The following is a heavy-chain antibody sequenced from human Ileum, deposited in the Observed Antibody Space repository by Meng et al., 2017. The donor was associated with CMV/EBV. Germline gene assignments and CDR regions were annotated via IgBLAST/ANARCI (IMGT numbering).Heavy chain of an antibody. J-gene: IGHJ4*02. CDR3: ARDQGVCTY. CDR1: RFTCSASW. D-gene: IGHD3-10*01. V-gene: IGHV3-21*01. Sequence: GQGVVWVGDLLEPAGSLSVSCAASRFTCSASWMMVIRQGPGKGLEWVLSISSSSSYIYYADSVKGRFTISRDNAKNSLYLQMNSLRAEDTAVYYCARDQGVCTYWGQGTLVTVSS. CDR2: ISSSSSYI.